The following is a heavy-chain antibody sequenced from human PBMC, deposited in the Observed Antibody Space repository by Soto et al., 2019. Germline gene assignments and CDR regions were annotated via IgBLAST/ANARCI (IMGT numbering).Heavy chain of an antibody. CDR1: GGSVSSGSYY. CDR2: IYYSGST. J-gene: IGHJ3*02. V-gene: IGHV4-61*01. Sequence: SETLSLTCTVSGGSVSSGSYYWSWIRQPPGKGLEWIGYIYYSGSTNYNPSLKSRVTISVDTSKNQFSLKLSSVTAADTAVYYCARGGSDYDSSGYYRSRGAFDIWGQGTMLSVS. CDR3: ARGGSDYDSSGYYRSRGAFDI. D-gene: IGHD3-22*01.